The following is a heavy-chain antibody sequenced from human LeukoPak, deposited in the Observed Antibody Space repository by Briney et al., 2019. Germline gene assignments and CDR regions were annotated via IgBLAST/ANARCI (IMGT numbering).Heavy chain of an antibody. J-gene: IGHJ4*02. CDR1: GSTLIIHG. Sequence: GGSLRLSCAASGSTLIIHGMTWSPRAPGKGWEWVANIKNDGTVKNYVDSVKGRFTISRDNAKNSLYLQMNSLRAEDTGVYYCAKDSYSKGDYWGQGVLVTVSS. CDR2: IKNDGTVK. D-gene: IGHD5-18*01. CDR3: AKDSYSKGDY. V-gene: IGHV3-7*01.